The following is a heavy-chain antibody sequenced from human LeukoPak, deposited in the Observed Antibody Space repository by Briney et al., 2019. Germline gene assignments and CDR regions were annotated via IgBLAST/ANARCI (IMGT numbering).Heavy chain of an antibody. CDR2: ISGDGGST. D-gene: IGHD2-15*01. V-gene: IGHV3-43*02. J-gene: IGHJ4*02. CDR1: GFTFDDYA. Sequence: GALRLSCAASGFTFDDYAMHWVRQAPGKGLEWVSLISGDGGSTYYADTVKGRFTISRDNSKNSLYLQMNSLRTEDTALYYCAKDICSGGSCYFDYWGQGTLVTVSS. CDR3: AKDICSGGSCYFDY.